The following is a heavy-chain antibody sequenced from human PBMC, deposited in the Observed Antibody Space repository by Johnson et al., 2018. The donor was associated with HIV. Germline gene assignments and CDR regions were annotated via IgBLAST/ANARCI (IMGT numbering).Heavy chain of an antibody. CDR2: ISYDGTNK. Sequence: QVQVVESGGGVVQPGRSLRLSCAASGFTFSSYAMHWVRQAPGKGLEWVALISYDGTNKKYTDSVKGRFTISRDNSKNTLYLQMNSLRAEDTAMYYCARHYYDSSGYSLDAFDIWGQGTIVSVSS. J-gene: IGHJ3*02. CDR3: ARHYYDSSGYSLDAFDI. V-gene: IGHV3-30*04. D-gene: IGHD3-22*01. CDR1: GFTFSSYA.